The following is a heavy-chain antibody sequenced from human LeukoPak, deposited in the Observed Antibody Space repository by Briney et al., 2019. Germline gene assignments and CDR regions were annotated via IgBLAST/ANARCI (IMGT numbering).Heavy chain of an antibody. CDR1: GYTLSNYY. V-gene: IGHV1-46*01. D-gene: IGHD2-21*02. J-gene: IGHJ3*02. CDR3: ARGASIVVVTEEGAFDI. Sequence: ASVKVSCKASGYTLSNYYMHWVRQAPGQGLEWMGIINPSGGYTTYAQKFQGRVTMTRDMTTSTVYMELSSLRSEDTAVYYCARGASIVVVTEEGAFDIWGQGTMVTVSS. CDR2: INPSGGYT.